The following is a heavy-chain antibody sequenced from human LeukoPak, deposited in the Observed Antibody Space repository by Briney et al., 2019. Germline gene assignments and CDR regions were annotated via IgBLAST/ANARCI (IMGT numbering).Heavy chain of an antibody. CDR3: ARGILGKGYFDL. CDR1: GGSFSDYY. CDR2: IKHSGST. D-gene: IGHD3-3*01. Sequence: SETLSLTCAVYGGSFSDYYWSWIRQTPGEGLQWIGGIKHSGSTDYNPSLKSRVTMSVDTSKNQFSLKLTSVTAAETALYYCARGILGKGYFDLWGRDTLVTVSS. V-gene: IGHV4-34*01. J-gene: IGHJ2*01.